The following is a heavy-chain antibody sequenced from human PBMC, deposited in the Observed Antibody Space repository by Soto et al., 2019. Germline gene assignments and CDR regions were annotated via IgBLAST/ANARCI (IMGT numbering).Heavy chain of an antibody. V-gene: IGHV4-4*02. Sequence: NPSETLSLTCAVSGGSISSSNWWSWVRQPPGKGLEWIGEIYHSGSTNYNPSLKSRVTISVDKSKNQFSLKLSSVTAADTAVYYCARTLLGELSLWEFDPWGQGTLVTVSS. CDR2: IYHSGST. CDR1: GGSISSSNW. CDR3: ARTLLGELSLWEFDP. J-gene: IGHJ5*02. D-gene: IGHD3-16*02.